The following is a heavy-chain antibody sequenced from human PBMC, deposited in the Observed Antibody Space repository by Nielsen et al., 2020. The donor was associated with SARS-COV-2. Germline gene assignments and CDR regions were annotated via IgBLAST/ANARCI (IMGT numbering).Heavy chain of an antibody. V-gene: IGHV1-3*01. J-gene: IGHJ4*02. Sequence: ASVKVSCKASRYSFASYSMHWVRQAPGQRLEWMGWINAGNGNTRYSQKFQGRVTITRDTSASTAYMELSSLRSEDTAVYYCARITPSSGWDYWGQGTLVTVFS. CDR2: INAGNGNT. D-gene: IGHD6-19*01. CDR1: RYSFASYS. CDR3: ARITPSSGWDY.